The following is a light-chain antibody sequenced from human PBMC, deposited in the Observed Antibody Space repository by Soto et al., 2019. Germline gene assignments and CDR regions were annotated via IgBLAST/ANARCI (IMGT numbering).Light chain of an antibody. CDR1: SSDVGAYDF. V-gene: IGLV2-14*03. J-gene: IGLJ2*01. CDR2: DVV. Sequence: QSALTQPASVSGSPGQSITISCTGSSSDVGAYDFVSWYQQYPGEVPKLIIYDVVNRPSGISSRFSGSKSGNTTSLSISGLQTEDEADYYCSSHTSTDSVVFGGGTKLTVL. CDR3: SSHTSTDSVV.